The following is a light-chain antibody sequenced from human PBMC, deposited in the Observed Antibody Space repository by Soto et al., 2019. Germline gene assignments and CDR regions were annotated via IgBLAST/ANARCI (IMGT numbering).Light chain of an antibody. Sequence: QSVLTQPASVSGSPGQSIAISCTGTSSDVSWYQHHPGTAPKLIIYEDNKRPSGVSNRFSGSKSGNTASLTISGLQALDEADYYCSSNRRGSTYVFGTGTKVTVL. CDR3: SSNRRGSTYV. CDR2: EDN. CDR1: SSD. V-gene: IGLV2-14*02. J-gene: IGLJ1*01.